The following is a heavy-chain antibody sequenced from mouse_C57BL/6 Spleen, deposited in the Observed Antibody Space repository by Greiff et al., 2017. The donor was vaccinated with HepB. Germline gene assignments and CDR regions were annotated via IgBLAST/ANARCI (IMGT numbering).Heavy chain of an antibody. V-gene: IGHV1-81*01. CDR3: ARCLHGSGYDY. CDR1: GYTFTSYG. CDR2: IYPRSGNT. J-gene: IGHJ2*01. Sequence: VQLVESGAELARPGASVKLSCKASGYTFTSYGISWVKQRTGQGLEWIGEIYPRSGNTYYNEKFKGKATLTADKSSSTAYMELRSLTSEDSAVYFCARCLHGSGYDYWGQGTTLTVSS. D-gene: IGHD3-2*02.